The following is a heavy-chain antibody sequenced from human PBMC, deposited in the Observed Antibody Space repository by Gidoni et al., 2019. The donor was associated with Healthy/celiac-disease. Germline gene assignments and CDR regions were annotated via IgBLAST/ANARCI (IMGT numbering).Heavy chain of an antibody. CDR3: ARDRGDGYNKPLYYYYYYMDV. V-gene: IGHV1-46*01. Sequence: QVQLVQSGAEVKKPGASVKVSCKASGYTFTSYYMHLVRQAPGQGLEWMGIINPSGGSTSYAQKFQGRVTMTRDTATSTVYMELSSLRSEDTAVYYCARDRGDGYNKPLYYYYYYMDVWGKGTTVTVSS. CDR1: GYTFTSYY. CDR2: INPSGGST. J-gene: IGHJ6*03. D-gene: IGHD5-12*01.